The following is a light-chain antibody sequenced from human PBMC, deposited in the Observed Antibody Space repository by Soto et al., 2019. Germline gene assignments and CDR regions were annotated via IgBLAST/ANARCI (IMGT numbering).Light chain of an antibody. Sequence: QSVLTQPPSVSGAPGQRITISCTGSPSNIGAGFDVHWYQQFPGTAPKLLIYGTTSRPSGVPDRFSGPQSGTSAPLAITGFRVGDGADYSSQSCDSSLGGVGVFGGATQLTVL. J-gene: IGLJ7*01. CDR1: PSNIGAGFD. CDR3: QSCDSSLGGVGV. CDR2: GTT. V-gene: IGLV1-40*01.